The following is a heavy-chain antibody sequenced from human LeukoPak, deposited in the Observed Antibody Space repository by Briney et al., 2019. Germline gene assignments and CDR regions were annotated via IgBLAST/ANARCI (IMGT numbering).Heavy chain of an antibody. V-gene: IGHV3-9*01. CDR2: ISWNSGSI. D-gene: IGHD3-3*01. J-gene: IGHJ4*02. CDR1: GFTFDDYA. CDR3: ARDKGAGFLED. Sequence: GGSLRLSCAASGFTFDDYAMHWVRQAPGKGLEWVSGISWNSGSIGYADSVKGRFTISRGNAKNSLYLQMNSLGAEDTAVYYCARDKGAGFLEDWGQGTLVTVSS.